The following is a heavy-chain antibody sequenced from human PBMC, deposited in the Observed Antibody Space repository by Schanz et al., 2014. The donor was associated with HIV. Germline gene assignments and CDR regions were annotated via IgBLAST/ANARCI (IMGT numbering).Heavy chain of an antibody. J-gene: IGHJ4*02. D-gene: IGHD3-22*01. V-gene: IGHV3-23*04. CDR2: ISESGGRT. CDR1: GFNFNNYA. Sequence: VQLVESGGGLVQPGGSLRLSCAASGFNFNNYAMTWVRQAPGKGLEWVSSISESGGRTYYADSVNGRFTISRDNSKNTLYLQMTTLRIDDTAVYYCAKPEYDSRGNSQSHFDYWGQGTLVTVSS. CDR3: AKPEYDSRGNSQSHFDY.